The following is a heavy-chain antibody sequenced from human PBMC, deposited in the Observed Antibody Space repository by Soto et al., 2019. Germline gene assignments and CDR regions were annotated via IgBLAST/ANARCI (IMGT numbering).Heavy chain of an antibody. J-gene: IGHJ4*02. Sequence: QVQLVQSGAEVKKPGASVKVSCKASGYTFTSYYMHWVRQAPGQGLEWMGIINPSGGSTSYAQKFQGRVSMTRDTSTSTVYMELSSLRSEDTAVYYCARHTRGSGSDQKWDYWGQGTLVTVSS. V-gene: IGHV1-46*01. CDR3: ARHTRGSGSDQKWDY. CDR2: INPSGGST. CDR1: GYTFTSYY. D-gene: IGHD6-19*01.